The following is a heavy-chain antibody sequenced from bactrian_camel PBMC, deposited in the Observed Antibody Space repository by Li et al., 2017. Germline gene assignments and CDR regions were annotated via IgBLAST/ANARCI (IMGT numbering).Heavy chain of an antibody. CDR3: AAGWSFGVGTLLRRHYNY. CDR1: GITEGTNC. J-gene: IGHJ4*01. V-gene: IGHV3S54*01. CDR2: IMIVGATT. Sequence: HVQLVESGGGSVQAGGSLRLSCEVSGITEGTNCIGWFRQAPGKEREGVAAIMIVGATTYYADSVKGRFTISQDNAKNMVYLQVNSLKAEDTAMYYCAAGWSFGVGTLLRRHYNYWGQGTQVTVS. D-gene: IGHD3*01.